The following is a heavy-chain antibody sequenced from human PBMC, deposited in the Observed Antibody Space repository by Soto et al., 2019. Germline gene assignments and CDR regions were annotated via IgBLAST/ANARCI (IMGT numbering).Heavy chain of an antibody. CDR2: INPNSGGT. CDR1: GYTFTGYY. CDR3: AGDRPGGVPAAIQDRYYYYGMDA. D-gene: IGHD2-2*01. Sequence: ASVKVSCKASGYTFTGYYMHWVRQAPGQGLEWMGWINPNSGGTNYAQRFQGWVTMTRDTSISTAYMELSRLRSDDTAVYYCAGDRPGGVPAAIQDRYYYYGMDAWGQGTTVTVSS. V-gene: IGHV1-2*04. J-gene: IGHJ6*02.